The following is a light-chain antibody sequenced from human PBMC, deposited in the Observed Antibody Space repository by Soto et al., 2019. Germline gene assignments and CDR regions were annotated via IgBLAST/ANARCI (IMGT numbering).Light chain of an antibody. J-gene: IGKJ5*01. CDR1: QSVSSY. Sequence: EIVLTQSPATLSLSPGERATLSCRASQSVSSYLAWYQQKPGQAPRLLIYDASNRATGIPARFSGSGSGTDFTPTISSLEPEDFAVYYWQQRSNWITFGQGTRLEIK. CDR2: DAS. CDR3: QQRSNWIT. V-gene: IGKV3-11*01.